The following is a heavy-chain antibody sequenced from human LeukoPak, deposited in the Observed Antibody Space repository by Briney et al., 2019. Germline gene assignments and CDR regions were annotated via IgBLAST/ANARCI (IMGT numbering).Heavy chain of an antibody. J-gene: IGHJ4*02. CDR3: ARAVGYSSGWYLVD. Sequence: PGRSLRLSCAASGFTFSSYSIHWVRQAPGKGLEWVAVISYDGSNKYYADSVKGRFTISRDNSKNTLYLEMNSLRTEDTAVYYCARAVGYSSGWYLVDWGQGTLVTVSS. CDR2: ISYDGSNK. CDR1: GFTFSSYS. V-gene: IGHV3-30*03. D-gene: IGHD6-19*01.